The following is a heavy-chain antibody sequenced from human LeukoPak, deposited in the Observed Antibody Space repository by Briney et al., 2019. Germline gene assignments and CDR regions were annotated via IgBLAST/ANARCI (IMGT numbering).Heavy chain of an antibody. V-gene: IGHV1-2*06. J-gene: IGHJ4*02. Sequence: ASVKVSCKASGYTFTGYYMHWGRQAPGQGGERMGRINDNRGVTNYAQKFQGRVPMTRDTSISTAYMELSRLRSDDTAVYYCARVLEMADYYFDYWGQGTLVTVSS. CDR2: INDNRGVT. D-gene: IGHD5-24*01. CDR1: GYTFTGYY. CDR3: ARVLEMADYYFDY.